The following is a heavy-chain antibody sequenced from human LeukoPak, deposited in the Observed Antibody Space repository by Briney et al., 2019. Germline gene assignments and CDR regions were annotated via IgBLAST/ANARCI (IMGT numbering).Heavy chain of an antibody. CDR1: GGTFSSYA. J-gene: IGHJ2*01. V-gene: IGHV1-69*05. CDR2: IIPIFGTA. CDR3: ARDRGTGTTFVDWYFDL. D-gene: IGHD1-7*01. Sequence: APVKVSCKASGGTFSSYAISWVRQAPGQGLEWMGGIIPIFGTANYAQKFQGRVTITTDESTSTAYMELSSLRSEDTAVYYCARDRGTGTTFVDWYFDLWGRGTLVTVSS.